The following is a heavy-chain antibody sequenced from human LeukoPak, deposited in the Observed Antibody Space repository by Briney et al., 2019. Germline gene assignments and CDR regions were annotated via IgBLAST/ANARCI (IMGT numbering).Heavy chain of an antibody. J-gene: IGHJ3*02. V-gene: IGHV1-24*01. CDR3: ATFDSSGFGDAFDI. CDR2: FDPEDGET. D-gene: IGHD6-19*01. Sequence: SVKVSCKVSGYTLTELSMHWVRQAPGKGLEWMGGFDPEDGETIYAQKFQGRVTMTEDTSTDTAYMELSSLISEDTAVYYCATFDSSGFGDAFDIWGQGTMVTVSS. CDR1: GYTLTELS.